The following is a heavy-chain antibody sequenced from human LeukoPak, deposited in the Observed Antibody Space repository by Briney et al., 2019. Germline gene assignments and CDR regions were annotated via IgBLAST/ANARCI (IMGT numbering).Heavy chain of an antibody. Sequence: SETLSLTCAVYGWSFNDYYWNWIRQPPGKGLEWIGEINARGDTNYNPSLKSRVTISVDTSKKQFSLRFTSTIAADTAVYYCVRGQVPAARGYSWFDPWGQGTLVTVSS. CDR2: INARGDT. D-gene: IGHD2-2*01. V-gene: IGHV4-34*01. CDR3: VRGQVPAARGYSWFDP. CDR1: GWSFNDYY. J-gene: IGHJ5*02.